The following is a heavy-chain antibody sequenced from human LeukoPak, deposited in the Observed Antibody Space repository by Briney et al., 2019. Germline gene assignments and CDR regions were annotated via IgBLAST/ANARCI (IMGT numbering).Heavy chain of an antibody. CDR1: GGSISSDDNY. CDR3: ARGGRRDGYNLPGYYFDY. CDR2: IFCSGST. V-gene: IGHV4-31*03. Sequence: SQTLSLTCTVSGGSISSDDNYWSWIRQHPGRGLEWIGNIFCSGSTNYNPSLKSRVTMSVDTSKNQFSLRLSSVTAADTAVYYCARGGRRDGYNLPGYYFDYWGQGTLVTVSS. J-gene: IGHJ4*02. D-gene: IGHD5-24*01.